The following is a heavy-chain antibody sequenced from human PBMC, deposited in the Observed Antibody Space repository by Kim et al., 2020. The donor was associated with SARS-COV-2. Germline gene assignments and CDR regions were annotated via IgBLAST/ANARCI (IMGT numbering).Heavy chain of an antibody. V-gene: IGHV3-49*04. CDR3: TREQDGGTRERGSFGYYGMDV. J-gene: IGHJ6*02. D-gene: IGHD2-15*01. Sequence: GGSLRLSCTLSGFTFGDYASSWVRQAPGKGLEWVGLIRGRAYDGTREYAGSVKGRLTISRDDFKSIAYLQMDSLKTEDTGVYYCTREQDGGTRERGSFGYYGMDVWGQGTTVTVSS. CDR1: GFTFGDYA. CDR2: IRGRAYDGTR.